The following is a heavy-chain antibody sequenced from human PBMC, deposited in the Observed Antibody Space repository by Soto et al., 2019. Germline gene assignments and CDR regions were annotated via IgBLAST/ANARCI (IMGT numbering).Heavy chain of an antibody. CDR1: GFTVSSSY. V-gene: IGHV3-53*01. CDR3: ARGSSSPYYFDQ. CDR2: IYSGGTT. J-gene: IGHJ4*02. Sequence: EVAVVESGGGLIQPGGSRRLSCAASGFTVSSSYMSWVRQAPGKGLEWVSVIYSGGTTYYADSVKGRFTISRDNSKNTVYLQMNSLRAEDTAVYYCARGSSSPYYFDQWGQGTLVTVSS. D-gene: IGHD6-6*01.